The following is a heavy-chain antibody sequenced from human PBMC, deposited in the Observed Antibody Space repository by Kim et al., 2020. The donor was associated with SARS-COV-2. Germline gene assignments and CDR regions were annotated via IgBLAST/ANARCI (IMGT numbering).Heavy chain of an antibody. CDR3: ARTYYDFWSGYSSYWY. D-gene: IGHD3-3*01. J-gene: IGHJ2*01. CDR2: MYYTGTT. CDR1: GGSITSSKSY. V-gene: IGHV4-39*01. Sequence: SETLSLTCDVSGGSITSSKSYWTWIRQAPGEGLEWVGTMYYTGTTYYNPSLTSRVTISVDTSKSQFSQSLSSVTAADSAVYYCARTYYDFWSGYSSYWY.